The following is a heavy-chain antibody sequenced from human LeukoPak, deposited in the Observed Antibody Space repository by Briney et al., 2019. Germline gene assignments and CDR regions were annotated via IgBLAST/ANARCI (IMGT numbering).Heavy chain of an antibody. Sequence: QPGGSLRLSCAASGFTFSSYWMSWVRQAPGKGLEWVANIKQDGSEKYYVDSVKGRFTISRDNAKNSLYLQMNSLRAEDTAVYYCARDSTMVRGVITGFDYWGQGTLVTVSS. D-gene: IGHD3-10*01. CDR1: GFTFSSYW. V-gene: IGHV3-7*01. CDR3: ARDSTMVRGVITGFDY. CDR2: IKQDGSEK. J-gene: IGHJ4*02.